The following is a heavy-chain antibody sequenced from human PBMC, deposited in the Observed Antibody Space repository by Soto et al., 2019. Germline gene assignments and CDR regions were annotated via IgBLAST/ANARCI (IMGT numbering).Heavy chain of an antibody. CDR3: ARDSSYDSSGYYYVRDYYFDY. J-gene: IGHJ4*02. Sequence: ASVKVSCKASGYTFTGYYMHWVLQAPGQGLEWMGWINPNSGGTKSAQKFQGRVTMTRDTSISTAYMELSRLRSDDTAVYYCARDSSYDSSGYYYVRDYYFDYWGQGTLVTVSS. CDR2: INPNSGGT. V-gene: IGHV1-2*02. D-gene: IGHD3-22*01. CDR1: GYTFTGYY.